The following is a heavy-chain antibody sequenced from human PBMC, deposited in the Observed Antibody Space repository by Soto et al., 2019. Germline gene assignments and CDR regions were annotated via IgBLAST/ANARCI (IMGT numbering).Heavy chain of an antibody. V-gene: IGHV1-58*02. D-gene: IGHD6-13*01. Sequence: QKQLVQSGPEVKKPGTSVNVSCKASGFASTNSAMQWVRQARGQRLEWIGWIVVGSGNTDSAQKFQERVTITRDMSTSTAYMELRSLRSEDTAVYYCAADLAAAGLLNVWGQGTLVTVSS. CDR2: IVVGSGNT. CDR1: GFASTNSA. J-gene: IGHJ4*02. CDR3: AADLAAAGLLNV.